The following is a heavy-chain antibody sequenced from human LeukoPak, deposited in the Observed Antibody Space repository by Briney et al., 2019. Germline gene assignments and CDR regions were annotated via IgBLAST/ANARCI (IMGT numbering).Heavy chain of an antibody. Sequence: SETLSLTCAVYGGSFSGYYWSWLRQPPGKGLEWIGEINHSGSTNYNPSLKSRVTISVDTSKNQFSLKMSSVTAADTAVYYCARGRGPFWSGPPKVDYGGQGTRVTVSS. CDR1: GGSFSGYY. V-gene: IGHV4-34*01. D-gene: IGHD3-3*01. CDR2: INHSGST. CDR3: ARGRGPFWSGPPKVDY. J-gene: IGHJ4*02.